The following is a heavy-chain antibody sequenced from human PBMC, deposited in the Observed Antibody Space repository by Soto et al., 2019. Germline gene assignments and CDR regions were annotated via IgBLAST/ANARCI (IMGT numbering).Heavy chain of an antibody. Sequence: XETLSLPCDVSGGSITNNEWWSWVRQPPGEGLEWIGEMHHIGSTNYNPSLKSRVTMSVDTSKNQFFLKLNSVTAADTAVNYCTKNSAYALDYWGQGTLVTVSS. CDR3: TKNSAYALDY. CDR1: GGSITNNEW. V-gene: IGHV4-4*02. D-gene: IGHD5-12*01. CDR2: MHHIGST. J-gene: IGHJ4*02.